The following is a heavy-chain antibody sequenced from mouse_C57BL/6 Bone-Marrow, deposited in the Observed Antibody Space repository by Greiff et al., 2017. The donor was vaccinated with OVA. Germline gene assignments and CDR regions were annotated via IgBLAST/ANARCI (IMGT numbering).Heavy chain of an antibody. CDR1: GYTFTDYY. Sequence: VQLQQSGPELVKPGASVKISCKASGYTFTDYYMNWVKQSHGKSLEWIGDINPNNGGTSYNQKFKGKATLTVDNASSTAYMELRSLTSEDSAVYYCARINDGYYFDYWGQGTTLTVSS. V-gene: IGHV1-26*01. CDR2: INPNNGGT. CDR3: ARINDGYYFDY. J-gene: IGHJ2*01. D-gene: IGHD2-3*01.